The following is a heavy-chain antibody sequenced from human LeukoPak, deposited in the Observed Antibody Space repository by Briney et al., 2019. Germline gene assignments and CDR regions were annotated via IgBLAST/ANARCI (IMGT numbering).Heavy chain of an antibody. D-gene: IGHD4-17*01. CDR2: IYSGGST. V-gene: IGHV3-53*04. CDR1: GFTVSSNY. Sequence: GGSLRLSCAASGFTVSSNYMSWVRQAPGKGLEWVSVIYSGGSTYYADSVKGRFTISRHNSKNTLYLQMNSLRAEDTAVYYCARDSTAGYYYVMDVWGQGTTVTVSS. J-gene: IGHJ6*02. CDR3: ARDSTAGYYYVMDV.